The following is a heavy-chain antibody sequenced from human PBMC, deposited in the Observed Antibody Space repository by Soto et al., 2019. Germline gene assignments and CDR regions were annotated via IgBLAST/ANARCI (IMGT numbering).Heavy chain of an antibody. D-gene: IGHD2-15*01. CDR2: ISGSGGST. Sequence: EVQLLESGGGLVQPGGSLRLSCAASGCTFSSYAMSWVRQAPGKGLEWVSAISGSGGSTSYADSVKGRFTISRDNSKNTIYMQMNSLRADDTAVYYCAKNWGYRGSVRDVVVVAATPKVPDYWGQGTLVTVSS. CDR1: GCTFSSYA. V-gene: IGHV3-23*01. J-gene: IGHJ4*02. CDR3: AKNWGYRGSVRDVVVVAATPKVPDY.